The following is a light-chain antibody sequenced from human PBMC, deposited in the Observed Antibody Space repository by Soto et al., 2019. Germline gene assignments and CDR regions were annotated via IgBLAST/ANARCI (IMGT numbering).Light chain of an antibody. J-gene: IGKJ1*01. Sequence: EIVMTQSPATLSVTQGGRATLSCRASQSVSSDLAWYQQKPGQAPRLLIYGASTRATGIPARFSGSGSETEFTFTISSLQSEDFAVDYCQQYNNWPRPLGQGTKVDIK. CDR2: GAS. V-gene: IGKV3D-15*01. CDR3: QQYNNWPRP. CDR1: QSVSSD.